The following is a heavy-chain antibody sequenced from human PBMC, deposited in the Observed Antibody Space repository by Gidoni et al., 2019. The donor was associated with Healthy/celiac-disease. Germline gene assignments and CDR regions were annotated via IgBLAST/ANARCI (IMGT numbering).Heavy chain of an antibody. CDR1: GGSISSSRYY. D-gene: IGHD2-15*01. J-gene: IGHJ5*02. V-gene: IGHV4-39*01. CDR3: ARLRVGCSGGSCYPNWFDP. Sequence: QLQLQESGPGLVKPSETLSLTCTVSGGSISSSRYYWGWIRQPPGKGLEWIGSIYYSGSTYYNPSLKSRVTISVDTSKNQFSLKLSSVTAADTAVYYCARLRVGCSGGSCYPNWFDPWGQGTLVTVSS. CDR2: IYYSGST.